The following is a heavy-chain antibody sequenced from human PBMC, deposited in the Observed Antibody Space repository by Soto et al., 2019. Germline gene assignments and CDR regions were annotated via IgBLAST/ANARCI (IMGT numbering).Heavy chain of an antibody. CDR2: IKEDGSEK. CDR1: GFTFSTSW. CDR3: ARADYYGDPGSY. J-gene: IGHJ4*02. D-gene: IGHD3-10*01. Sequence: VGSLRLSCAASGFTFSTSWMSWVRQAPGKGLEWVANIKEDGSEKYYVDSVKGRFTISRDHAKNSLYLQMNSLGADDTAVYYCARADYYGDPGSYWGQGTLVTVSS. V-gene: IGHV3-7*01.